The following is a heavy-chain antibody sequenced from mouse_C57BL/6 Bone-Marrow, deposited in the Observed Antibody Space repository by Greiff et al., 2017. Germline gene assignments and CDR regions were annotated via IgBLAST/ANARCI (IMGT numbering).Heavy chain of an antibody. CDR3: ARRRMITRLFAY. CDR1: GFTFSSYG. D-gene: IGHD2-4*01. CDR2: ISSGGSYT. V-gene: IGHV5-6*02. J-gene: IGHJ3*01. Sequence: EVKVVESGGDLVKPGGSLKLSCAASGFTFSSYGMSWIRQTPDKRLEWVATISSGGSYTYYPDSVKGRFTISRDNAKNTLYLQMSSVKSEDTAMYCCARRRMITRLFAYWGQGTLVTVSA.